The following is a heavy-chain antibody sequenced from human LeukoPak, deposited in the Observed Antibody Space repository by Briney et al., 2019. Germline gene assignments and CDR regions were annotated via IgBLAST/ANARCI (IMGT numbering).Heavy chain of an antibody. J-gene: IGHJ4*02. CDR2: INPNSGGT. D-gene: IGHD2-2*01. V-gene: IGHV1-2*06. Sequence: ASVKVSCKASGYTFTGYYMHWVRQAPGQGLEWMGRINPNSGGTNYAQKFQGRVTITRDTSISTAYMELSRLRSDDTAVYDCARGCSSTSCYYWYGYWGQGTLVTVSS. CDR3: ARGCSSTSCYYWYGY. CDR1: GYTFTGYY.